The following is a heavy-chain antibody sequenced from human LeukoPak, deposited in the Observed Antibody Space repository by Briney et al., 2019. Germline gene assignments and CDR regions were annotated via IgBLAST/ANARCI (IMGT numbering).Heavy chain of an antibody. CDR1: GFTFSSYW. CDR3: ARDTDIVVVPAATHTFDI. Sequence: GGSLRLSCAASGFTFSSYWMHWVRQAPGKGLVWVSRINSDGSSTSYADSVKGRFTISRDNAKNTLYLQMNSLRAEDTAVYYCARDTDIVVVPAATHTFDIWGQGTMVTVSS. V-gene: IGHV3-74*01. J-gene: IGHJ3*02. D-gene: IGHD2-2*01. CDR2: INSDGSST.